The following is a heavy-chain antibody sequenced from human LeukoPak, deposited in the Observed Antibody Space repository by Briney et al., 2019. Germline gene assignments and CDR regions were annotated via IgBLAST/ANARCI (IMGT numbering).Heavy chain of an antibody. D-gene: IGHD2-8*01. J-gene: IGHJ4*02. CDR1: GGSMSSYY. V-gene: IGHV4-4*09. CDR3: AISGGTSGNFDN. CDR2: IYHSGGT. Sequence: SETVSLTCTLSGGSMSSYYWSWLRQPPGEGLEWIGYIYHSGGTYHNPSLESRLTLSVDPSKNQFFLKIDSVTGAEPAVIYCAISGGTSGNFDNWGQGSLVTVSS.